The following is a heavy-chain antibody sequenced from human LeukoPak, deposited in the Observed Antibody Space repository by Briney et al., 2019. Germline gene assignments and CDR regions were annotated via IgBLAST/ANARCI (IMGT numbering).Heavy chain of an antibody. CDR1: GFTFSGYA. CDR3: ARGLHYYDSSGYSDFDY. CDR2: INSDGSST. J-gene: IGHJ4*02. D-gene: IGHD3-22*01. Sequence: GGSLRLSCAASGFTFSGYAMNWVRQAPGKGLEWVSRINSDGSSTSYADSVKGRFTISRDNAKNTLYLQMNSLRAEDTAVYYCARGLHYYDSSGYSDFDYWGQGTLVTVSS. V-gene: IGHV3-74*01.